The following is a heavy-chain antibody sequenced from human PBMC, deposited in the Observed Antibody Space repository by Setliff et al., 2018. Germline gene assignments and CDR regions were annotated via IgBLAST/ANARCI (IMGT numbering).Heavy chain of an antibody. J-gene: IGHJ3*02. V-gene: IGHV3-21*01. CDR3: ASAGHSGSWFPFDAFHI. D-gene: IGHD6-13*01. Sequence: GGSLRLSCAASGFTFSSYAMHWVRQAPGKGLEYVSAISRSSTYIYYADSMKGRFTISRDNAKNSLYLQMNSLRAEDTAVYYCASAGHSGSWFPFDAFHIWGQGTMVTVSS. CDR1: GFTFSSYA. CDR2: ISRSSTYI.